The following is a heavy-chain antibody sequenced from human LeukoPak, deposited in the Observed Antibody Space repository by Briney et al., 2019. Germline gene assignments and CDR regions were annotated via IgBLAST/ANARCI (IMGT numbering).Heavy chain of an antibody. J-gene: IGHJ5*02. Sequence: ASVKVSCKTSGYSFNIYEINWVRQATGQGLEWMGWVNPNSGDTDYARKFQGRLTMTRNTSISTASMELRGLRLEDTAVYYGSRGPRFDLWGQGTQVSVSS. V-gene: IGHV1-8*01. CDR3: SRGPRFDL. CDR2: VNPNSGDT. CDR1: GYSFNIYE.